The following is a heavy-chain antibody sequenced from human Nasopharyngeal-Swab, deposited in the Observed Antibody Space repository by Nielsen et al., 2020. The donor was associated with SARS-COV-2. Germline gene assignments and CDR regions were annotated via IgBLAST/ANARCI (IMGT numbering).Heavy chain of an antibody. CDR1: GFTFSSYA. Sequence: GESLKISCAASGFTFSSYAMHWVRQAPGKGLEWVAVISYDGSKKYYADSVKGRFTISRDNSKNTLYLQMNSLRAEDTAVYYCARDQGSSWYTYYYYYGMDVCGQGTTVTVSS. V-gene: IGHV3-30-3*01. CDR3: ARDQGSSWYTYYYYYGMDV. D-gene: IGHD6-13*01. J-gene: IGHJ6*02. CDR2: ISYDGSKK.